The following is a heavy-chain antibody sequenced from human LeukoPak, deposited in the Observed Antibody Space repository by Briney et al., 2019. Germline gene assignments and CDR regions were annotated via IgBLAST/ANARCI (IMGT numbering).Heavy chain of an antibody. D-gene: IGHD3-22*01. V-gene: IGHV4-34*01. CDR3: ARAWYYYYSSGYYPFDY. J-gene: IGHJ4*02. Sequence: PPETLSLTCAVYGGSFSGYYWSWIRQPPGKGLEWIGEVNHSGSTNYNPSLKSRVTISVDTSKNQFSLKLSSVTAADTAVYYCARAWYYYYSSGYYPFDYWGQGTLVTVSS. CDR1: GGSFSGYY. CDR2: VNHSGST.